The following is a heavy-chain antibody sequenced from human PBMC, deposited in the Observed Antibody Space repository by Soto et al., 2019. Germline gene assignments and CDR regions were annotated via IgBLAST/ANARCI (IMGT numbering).Heavy chain of an antibody. V-gene: IGHV1-69*13. D-gene: IGHD3-22*01. Sequence: SVKVSCKASGGTFSSYAISWVRQAPGQGLEWMGGIIPIFGTANYAQKFQGRVTITADESTSTAYMELSSLRSEDTAVYYCARDRYYYDSSGTPLFDPWGQGTLVTVYS. CDR3: ARDRYYYDSSGTPLFDP. CDR1: GGTFSSYA. CDR2: IIPIFGTA. J-gene: IGHJ5*02.